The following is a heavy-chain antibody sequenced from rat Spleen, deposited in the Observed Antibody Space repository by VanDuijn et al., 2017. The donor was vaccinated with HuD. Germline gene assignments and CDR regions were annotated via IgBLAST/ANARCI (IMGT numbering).Heavy chain of an antibody. CDR3: TRDHSYWGSYYPGGFAY. J-gene: IGHJ3*01. D-gene: IGHD1-12*02. CDR2: ISSGGYT. V-gene: IGHV2S12*01. Sequence: QVQLKESGPGLVQPSQTLSLTCTVSGFSLTSNGVSWVRQPPGKGLEWIATISSGGYTYYNSPLKSRLSISRDTSKNQVFLKMNSLQTEDTAIYFCTRDHSYWGSYYPGGFAYWGQGTLVTVSS. CDR1: GFSLTSNG.